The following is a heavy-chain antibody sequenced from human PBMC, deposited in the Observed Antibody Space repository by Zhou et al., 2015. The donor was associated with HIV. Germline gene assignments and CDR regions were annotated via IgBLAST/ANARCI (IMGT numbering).Heavy chain of an antibody. V-gene: IGHV1-8*02. D-gene: IGHD3-10*01. CDR2: MNPNSANT. J-gene: IGHJ6*02. CDR1: GGTFSSYA. Sequence: QVQLVQSGAEVKKPGSSVKVSCKASGGTFSSYAISWVRQAPGQGLEWMGGMNPNSANTGYAQKFQGRVTMTRNTSITTAYMELSSLRSEDTAVYYCAERGGPGSLGQGYHGMDVWGQGTTVTVSS. CDR3: AERGGPGSLGQGYHGMDV.